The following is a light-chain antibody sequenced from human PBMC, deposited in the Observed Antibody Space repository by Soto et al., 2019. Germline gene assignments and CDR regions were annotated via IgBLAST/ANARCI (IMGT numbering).Light chain of an antibody. Sequence: QSALTQPASVSGSPGQSITISCTGTSSDVGSSNFVSWYQQHPGKAPKLIFYEVSNRPPGLSDRFSGSKSGTTASLTISGLQAKDEADYFCSSYTTNKTLLFGGGTKLTVL. CDR1: SSDVGSSNF. CDR2: EVS. CDR3: SSYTTNKTLL. J-gene: IGLJ2*01. V-gene: IGLV2-14*01.